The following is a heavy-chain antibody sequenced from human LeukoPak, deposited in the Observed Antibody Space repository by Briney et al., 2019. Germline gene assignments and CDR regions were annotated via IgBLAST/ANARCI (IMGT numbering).Heavy chain of an antibody. J-gene: IGHJ6*02. Sequence: GGSLRLSCAASGFTFSSYWMNWPRQAPGKGLEWVASINHNGNVNYYVDSVKGRFTISRDNAKNSLYLQMSNLRAEDTAVYFCARGGGLDVWGQGATVTVSS. CDR3: ARGGGLDV. V-gene: IGHV3-7*03. CDR1: GFTFSSYW. CDR2: INHNGNVN. D-gene: IGHD3-16*01.